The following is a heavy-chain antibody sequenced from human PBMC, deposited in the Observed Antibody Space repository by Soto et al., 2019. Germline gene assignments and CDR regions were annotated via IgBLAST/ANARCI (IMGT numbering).Heavy chain of an antibody. V-gene: IGHV4-31*03. Sequence: QVQLQESGPGLVKPSQTLSLTCTVSGGSISSGGYYWSWIRQHPGKGLEWIGYIYYSGSTYYNPSLKIRVIISVDTYKRHFSLKLSSVTAADTAVYYCARAFIKYSGYDYYFDYMGRGTLVTVS. CDR1: GGSISSGGYY. J-gene: IGHJ4*02. D-gene: IGHD5-12*01. CDR2: IYYSGST. CDR3: ARAFIKYSGYDYYFDY.